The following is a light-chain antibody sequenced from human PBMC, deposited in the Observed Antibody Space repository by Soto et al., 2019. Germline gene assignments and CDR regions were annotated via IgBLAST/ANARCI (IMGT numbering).Light chain of an antibody. Sequence: EIVLTQSPATLSLSPGERATLSCRASQSVSTYLAWYQQKPGQAPRLLIYDASNRATGIPARFSGSGSGTDFTLTISSLAPEDFAVYYCQQRSNWQIPFGQGTRLQIK. V-gene: IGKV3-11*01. CDR2: DAS. CDR3: QQRSNWQIP. CDR1: QSVSTY. J-gene: IGKJ5*01.